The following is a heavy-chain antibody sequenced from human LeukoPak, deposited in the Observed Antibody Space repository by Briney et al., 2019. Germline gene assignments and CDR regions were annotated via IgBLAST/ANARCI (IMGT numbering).Heavy chain of an antibody. CDR2: IIPIFGTA. CDR1: GGTFSSYA. D-gene: IGHD1-14*01. CDR3: ARSGKSNTDAFDI. V-gene: IGHV1-69*13. Sequence: ASVKVSCKASGGTFSSYAISWVRQAPGQGLEWMGGIIPIFGTANYAQKLQGRVTITADESTSTAYMELSSLRSEDTAVYYCARSGKSNTDAFDIWGQGTMVTVSS. J-gene: IGHJ3*02.